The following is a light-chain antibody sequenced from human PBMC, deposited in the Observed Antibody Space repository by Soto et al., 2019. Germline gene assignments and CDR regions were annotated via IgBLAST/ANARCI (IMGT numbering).Light chain of an antibody. CDR3: QQYGSSQTWT. V-gene: IGKV3-20*01. CDR2: GAS. J-gene: IGKJ1*01. Sequence: VVTQSPGTLSLSPGERATLSCRASQSVSNTYLAWYQQKPGQAPRLLIYGASSRATGIPDRFSGSGSGTDFTLTISRLEPEDFAVYYCQQYGSSQTWTFGQGTKVDIK. CDR1: QSVSNTY.